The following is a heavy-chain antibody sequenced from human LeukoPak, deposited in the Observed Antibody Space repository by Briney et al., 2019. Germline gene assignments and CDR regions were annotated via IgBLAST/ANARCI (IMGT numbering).Heavy chain of an antibody. CDR2: IIGSGGKT. J-gene: IGHJ4*02. D-gene: IGHD6-13*01. CDR3: AKVSGWYQIHDFDY. Sequence: GGSLRLSCAGAVFKFSSYAISCVRQAPGKGLEWVSGIIGSGGKTYSADSVKGRFTISRDNSKNTLYLQMTGLRAEDTAVYFCAKVSGWYQIHDFDYWGQGTLVTVSS. CDR1: VFKFSSYA. V-gene: IGHV3-23*01.